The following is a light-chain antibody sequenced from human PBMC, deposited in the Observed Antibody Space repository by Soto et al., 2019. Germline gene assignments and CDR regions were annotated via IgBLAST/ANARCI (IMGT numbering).Light chain of an antibody. Sequence: QSALTQPPSASGSPGQSVTISCTGTSSDVGGYNYVSWYQQHPGKAPKVIIYEVSKRPSGVPDRFSGSKSGNTASLTVSGLQAEDEADYYCISYAGSNNFVVFGGGTKVTV. V-gene: IGLV2-8*01. CDR3: ISYAGSNNFVV. CDR1: SSDVGGYNY. CDR2: EVS. J-gene: IGLJ3*02.